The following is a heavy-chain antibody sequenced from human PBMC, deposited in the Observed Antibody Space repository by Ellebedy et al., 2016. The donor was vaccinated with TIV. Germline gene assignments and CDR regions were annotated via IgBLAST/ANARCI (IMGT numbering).Heavy chain of an antibody. Sequence: SGPTLVKPTQTLTLTCTFSGFSLKTSGMCVSWIRQPPGKALEWLALIDWDDCKFYCPSLKTRLSISKDTSKRQVVLRMTNLDPEDTATYYCVRMYSDSGSSSLYYYGMDVWGQGTTVTVSS. CDR3: VRMYSDSGSSSLYYYGMDV. CDR1: GFSLKTSGMC. CDR2: IDWDDCK. D-gene: IGHD3-10*01. V-gene: IGHV2-70*13. J-gene: IGHJ6*02.